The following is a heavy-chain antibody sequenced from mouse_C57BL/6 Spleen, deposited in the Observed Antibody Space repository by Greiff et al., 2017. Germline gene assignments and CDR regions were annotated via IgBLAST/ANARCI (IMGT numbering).Heavy chain of an antibody. Sequence: ESGPGLVKPSQSLSLTCSVTGYSITSGYYWNWIRQFPGNKLEWMGYISYDGSNNYNPSLKNRISITRDTSKNQFFLKLNSVTTEDTATYYCAREEYYGSIDYWGQGTTLTVSS. CDR3: AREEYYGSIDY. CDR2: ISYDGSN. CDR1: GYSITSGYY. D-gene: IGHD1-1*01. J-gene: IGHJ2*01. V-gene: IGHV3-6*01.